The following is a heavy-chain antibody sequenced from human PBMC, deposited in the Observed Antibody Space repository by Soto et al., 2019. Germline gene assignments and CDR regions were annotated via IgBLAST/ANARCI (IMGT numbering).Heavy chain of an antibody. V-gene: IGHV3-74*01. CDR3: TRGGGYSGYDPFDY. CDR2: INGGGSSA. J-gene: IGHJ4*02. D-gene: IGHD5-12*01. Sequence: EVQLGESGGDLVQPGGSLRLSCAASGSSFSIFWMHWVRQAPGKGLVWVSSINGGGSSADYADSVKGRFTFSRDNAKNTVYLQMNSLRAEDTAVYYCTRGGGYSGYDPFDYWGQGTLVTVSS. CDR1: GSSFSIFW.